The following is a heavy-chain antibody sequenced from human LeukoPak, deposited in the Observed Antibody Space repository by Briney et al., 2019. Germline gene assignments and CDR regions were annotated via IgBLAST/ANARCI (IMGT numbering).Heavy chain of an antibody. CDR3: ATGQAWYFDL. CDR2: IIPIFGTA. J-gene: IGHJ2*01. CDR1: GGTFSSYA. V-gene: IGHV1-69*06. Sequence: SSSVKVSCKASGGTFSSYAISWVRQAPGQGREWMGGIIPIFGTANYAQKFQGRVTMTEDTSTDTAYMELSSLISEDTAVYYCATGQAWYFDLWGRGTLVTVSS.